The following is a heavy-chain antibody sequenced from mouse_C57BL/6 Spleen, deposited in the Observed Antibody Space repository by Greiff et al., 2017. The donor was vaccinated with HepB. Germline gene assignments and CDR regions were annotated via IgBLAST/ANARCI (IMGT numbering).Heavy chain of an antibody. J-gene: IGHJ3*01. CDR1: GYTFTSYW. CDR3: ASGGWLLPFAY. CDR2: IDPSDSET. Sequence: VQLQQPGAELVRPGSSVKLSCKASGYTFTSYWMHWVKQRPIQGLEWIGNIDPSDSETHYNQKFKDKATLTVDKSSSTAYMQLSSLTSEDSAVYYCASGGWLLPFAYWGQGTLVTVSA. V-gene: IGHV1-52*01. D-gene: IGHD2-3*01.